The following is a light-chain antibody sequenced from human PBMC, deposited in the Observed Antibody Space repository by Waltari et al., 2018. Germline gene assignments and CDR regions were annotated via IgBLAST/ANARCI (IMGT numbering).Light chain of an antibody. J-gene: IGLJ3*02. V-gene: IGLV2-23*02. CDR1: SSDVGRYDL. CDR3: CSSAGSNTCPHV. Sequence: QSALTQRASVSWSPGQSITISCTGTSSDVGRYDLVSLYQQLPGKAPRLMIYAVTNRPSWVSNDCSGAKSGSTSSSIITALQADDEADYYCCSSAGSNTCPHVFGGGTKVTVL. CDR2: AVT.